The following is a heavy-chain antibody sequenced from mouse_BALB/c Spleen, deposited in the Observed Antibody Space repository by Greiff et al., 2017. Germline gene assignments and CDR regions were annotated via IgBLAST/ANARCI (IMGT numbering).Heavy chain of an antibody. D-gene: IGHD1-1*02. CDR3: ARYKVGRYAMDY. V-gene: IGHV3-8*02. CDR1: GDSITSGY. J-gene: IGHJ4*01. Sequence: EVKLMESGPSLVKPSQTLSLTCSVTGDSITSGYWNWIRKFPGNKLEYMGYISYSGSTYYNPSLKSRISITRDTSKNQYYLQLNSVTTEDTATYYCARYKVGRYAMDYWGQGTSVTVSS. CDR2: ISYSGST.